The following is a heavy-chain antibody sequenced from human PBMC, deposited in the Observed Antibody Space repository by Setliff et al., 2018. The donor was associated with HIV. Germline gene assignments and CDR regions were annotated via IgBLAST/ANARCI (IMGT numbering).Heavy chain of an antibody. D-gene: IGHD7-27*01. J-gene: IGHJ3*01. CDR2: INHSGGT. V-gene: IGHV4-34*01. CDR3: ARGWGHDGFDF. Sequence: SETLSLTCAVYGRSFSGYYWNWIRQSPGKGLEWIGEINHSGGTNYNPSLKSRVTMSIDTSKNQFPLNVSPVTAADTAVYYCARGWGHDGFDFWGQGTMVTVSS. CDR1: GRSFSGYY.